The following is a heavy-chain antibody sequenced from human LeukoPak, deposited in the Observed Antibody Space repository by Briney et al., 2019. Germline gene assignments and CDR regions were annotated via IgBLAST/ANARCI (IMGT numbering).Heavy chain of an antibody. D-gene: IGHD3-10*01. CDR3: ASAVWFGELAGALDY. CDR2: ISYDGSNK. CDR1: GFTFSSYA. J-gene: IGHJ4*02. V-gene: IGHV3-30*04. Sequence: GGSLRLSCAASGFTFSSYAMHWVRQAPGKGLEWVAVISYDGSNKYYADSVKGRFTISRDNSKNTLYLQMNSLRAEDTAVYYRASAVWFGELAGALDYWGQGTLVTVSS.